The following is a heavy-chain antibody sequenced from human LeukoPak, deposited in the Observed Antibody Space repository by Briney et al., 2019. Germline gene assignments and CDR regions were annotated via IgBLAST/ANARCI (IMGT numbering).Heavy chain of an antibody. Sequence: GGSLRLSCAASGSTFSSYAMSWVRQAPGKGLEWVSTLSGSGGNTYYADSVKGRVTISRDNSKNTLYLQMNSLRAEDTAVYHCAKGSYYYDSADYFDYWGQGTLVTVSS. CDR3: AKGSYYYDSADYFDY. J-gene: IGHJ4*02. V-gene: IGHV3-23*01. CDR1: GSTFSSYA. D-gene: IGHD3-22*01. CDR2: LSGSGGNT.